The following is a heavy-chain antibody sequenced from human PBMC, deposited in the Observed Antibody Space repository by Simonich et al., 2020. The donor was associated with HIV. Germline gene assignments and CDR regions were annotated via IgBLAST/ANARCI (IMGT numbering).Heavy chain of an antibody. J-gene: IGHJ4*02. CDR2: IYLSGST. CDR3: TRGYGDYGDY. D-gene: IGHD4-17*01. CDR1: GYSISSGYY. V-gene: IGHV4-38-2*01. Sequence: QVQLQESGPGLVKPSETLSLTCAVSGYSISSGYYWGWIRQPPGKGLEWVGSIYLSGSTYYNPSLKSRVTISVDASKNQFSLKLSSVTAADTAVYYCTRGYGDYGDYWGQGTLVTVSS.